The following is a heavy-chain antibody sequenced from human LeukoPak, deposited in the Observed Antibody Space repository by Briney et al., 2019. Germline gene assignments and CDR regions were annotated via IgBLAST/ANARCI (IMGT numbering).Heavy chain of an antibody. CDR1: GYTFTGYY. J-gene: IGHJ5*02. CDR2: INPNSGGT. CDR3: AGGVLHGGGNWFDP. Sequence: ASVKVSCKASGYTFTGYYMHWVRQAPGQGLEWMGRINPNSGGTYYAQKFRSRVTMTRDTSISTAYMELASLISDDTAVYYCAGGVLHGGGNWFDPWGRGTLVTVSS. D-gene: IGHD3-16*01. V-gene: IGHV1-2*06.